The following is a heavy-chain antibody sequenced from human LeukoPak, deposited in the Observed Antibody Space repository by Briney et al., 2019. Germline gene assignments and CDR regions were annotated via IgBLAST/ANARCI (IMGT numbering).Heavy chain of an antibody. CDR3: AKGFRPSKLLCALDY. D-gene: IGHD2-2*01. Sequence: GGSLRLSCAASGFTFSSYAMSWVRQAPGKGLEWVSAISGSGGSTYYADCVRGRFIISVESYNQTLDLQMNSLRAGDTAVYYCAKGFRPSKLLCALDYWGQRTLVTVSS. CDR2: ISGSGGST. J-gene: IGHJ4*02. V-gene: IGHV3-23*01. CDR1: GFTFSSYA.